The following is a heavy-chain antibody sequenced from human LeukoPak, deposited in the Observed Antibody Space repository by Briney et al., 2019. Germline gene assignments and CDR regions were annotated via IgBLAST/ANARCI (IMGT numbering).Heavy chain of an antibody. CDR3: TTDIWELPTFDY. J-gene: IGHJ4*02. CDR2: IKSKTDGGTT. CDR1: GFTFSNAW. V-gene: IGHV3-15*01. Sequence: GGSLRLSCAASGFTFSNAWMSWLRQAPGKGLEWVGRIKSKTDGGTTDYAAPVKGRFTISRGDSKNTLYLQMNSLKTEDTAVYYCTTDIWELPTFDYWGQGTLVTVSS. D-gene: IGHD1-26*01.